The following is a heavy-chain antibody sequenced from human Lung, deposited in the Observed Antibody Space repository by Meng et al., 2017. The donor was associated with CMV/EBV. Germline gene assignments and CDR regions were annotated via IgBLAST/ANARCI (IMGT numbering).Heavy chain of an antibody. J-gene: IGHJ4*02. Sequence: GGSLRLSCAASGFIFSSYGMHWVRQAPGKGLEWVAFIRYDGSKEYYVDFVKGRFTISRDNSKNTLYLQMHSLRPGDTAVYYCAKERIRYNYGSETIDYWGQGTLVXVSS. D-gene: IGHD5-18*01. CDR1: GFIFSSYG. V-gene: IGHV3-30*02. CDR3: AKERIRYNYGSETIDY. CDR2: IRYDGSKE.